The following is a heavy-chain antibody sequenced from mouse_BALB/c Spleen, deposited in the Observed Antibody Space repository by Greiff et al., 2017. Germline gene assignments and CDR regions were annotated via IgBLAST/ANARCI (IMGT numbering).Heavy chain of an antibody. D-gene: IGHD4-1*02. V-gene: IGHV1-14*01. CDR1: GYTFTSYV. CDR2: INPYNDGT. CDR3: ARVLSTGPYYYAMDD. Sequence: VQLQQSGPELVKPGASVKMSCKASGYTFTSYVMHWVKQKPGQGLEWIGYINPYNDGTKYNEKFKGKATLTSDKSSSTAYMELSSLTSEDSAVYYCARVLSTGPYYYAMDDWGQGTSVTVSS. J-gene: IGHJ4*01.